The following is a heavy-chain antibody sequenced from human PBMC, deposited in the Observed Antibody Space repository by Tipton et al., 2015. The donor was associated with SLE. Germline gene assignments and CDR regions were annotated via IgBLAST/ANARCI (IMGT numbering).Heavy chain of an antibody. Sequence: TLSLTCTVSGGSISSGGYYWSWIRQHPGKGLEWIGYIYYSGSTYYNPSPKSRVTISVDTSKNQFSLKLSSVTAADTAVYYCAGDPSYGVDYWGQGTLVTVSS. D-gene: IGHD4-17*01. CDR2: IYYSGST. V-gene: IGHV4-31*03. J-gene: IGHJ4*02. CDR1: GGSISSGGYY. CDR3: AGDPSYGVDY.